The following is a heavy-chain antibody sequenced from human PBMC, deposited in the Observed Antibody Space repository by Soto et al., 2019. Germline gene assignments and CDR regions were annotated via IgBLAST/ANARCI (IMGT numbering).Heavy chain of an antibody. CDR1: GFTFSSYA. V-gene: IGHV3-30-3*01. CDR3: ARDPLELTHYALDI. Sequence: LRLSCAASGFTFSSYAMHWVRQAPGKGLEWVAVISYDGSNKYYADSVKGRFTISRDNSKNTLYLQMNSLRAEDTAVYYCARDPLELTHYALDIWGQGTMVTVS. D-gene: IGHD3-10*01. CDR2: ISYDGSNK. J-gene: IGHJ3*02.